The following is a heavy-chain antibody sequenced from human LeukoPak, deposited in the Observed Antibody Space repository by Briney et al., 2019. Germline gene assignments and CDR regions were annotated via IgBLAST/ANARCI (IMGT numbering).Heavy chain of an antibody. CDR1: GGSISSYY. D-gene: IGHD6-19*01. V-gene: IGHV4-59*08. CDR3: ARLAREQWLVGL. Sequence: SETLSLTCTVSGGSISSYYWSWIRQPPGKGLEWIGYIYYSGSTNYNPSLKSRVTISVDTSKNQFSLKLSSVTAADTAVYYCARLAREQWLVGLWGQGTLVTVSS. J-gene: IGHJ4*02. CDR2: IYYSGST.